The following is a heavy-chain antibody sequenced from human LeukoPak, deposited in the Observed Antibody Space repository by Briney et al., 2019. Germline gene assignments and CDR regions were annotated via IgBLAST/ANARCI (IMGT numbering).Heavy chain of an antibody. CDR2: IYYSGST. CDR3: ARGYLEIDY. Sequence: SETLSLTCTVSGGSISSYSWSWIRQPPGKGLEWIGYIYYSGSTNYNPSLKSRVTISVDTSKNQFSLKLSSVTAADTAVYYCARGYLEIDYWGQGTLVTVSS. CDR1: GGSISSYS. J-gene: IGHJ4*02. V-gene: IGHV4-59*08. D-gene: IGHD1-1*01.